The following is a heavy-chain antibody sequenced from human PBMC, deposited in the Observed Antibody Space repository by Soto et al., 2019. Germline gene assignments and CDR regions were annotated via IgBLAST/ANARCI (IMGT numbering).Heavy chain of an antibody. V-gene: IGHV3-30-3*01. D-gene: IGHD2-15*01. CDR1: GFTFSSYA. CDR2: ISYDGSNK. Sequence: GGSLRLSCAASGFTFSSYAMHWVRQAPGKGLEWVAVISYDGSNKYYADSVKGRFTISRDNSKNTLYLQMNSLRAEDTAVYYCARIQGYCSGGSCYFQTPFDYWGQGTLVTVSS. CDR3: ARIQGYCSGGSCYFQTPFDY. J-gene: IGHJ4*02.